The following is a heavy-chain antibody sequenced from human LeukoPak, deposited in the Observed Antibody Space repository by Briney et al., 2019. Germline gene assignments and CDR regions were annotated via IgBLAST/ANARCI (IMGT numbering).Heavy chain of an antibody. Sequence: PGGSLRLSCAASGFTFSGSAMHWVRQASGKGLEWVGRIRSKANSYATAYAASVEGRFTISRDDSKNTAYLQMNSLKTEDTAVYYCTRPTFCGGDCYGIFDYWGQGTLVTVSS. J-gene: IGHJ4*02. CDR3: TRPTFCGGDCYGIFDY. D-gene: IGHD2-21*02. CDR2: IRSKANSYAT. CDR1: GFTFSGSA. V-gene: IGHV3-73*01.